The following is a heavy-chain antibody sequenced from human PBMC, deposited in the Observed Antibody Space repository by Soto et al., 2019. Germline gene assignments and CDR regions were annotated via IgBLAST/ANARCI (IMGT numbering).Heavy chain of an antibody. CDR2: ISAYNGNT. CDR3: ARDAELRYFDWLLRPGFDY. Sequence: ASVKVSCKASGYTFTSYGISWLRQSPGQGLEWMGWISAYNGNTNYAQKLQGRVTMTTDTSTSTAYMELRSLRSDDTAVYYCARDAELRYFDWLLRPGFDYWGQGTLVTVSS. D-gene: IGHD3-9*01. V-gene: IGHV1-18*04. J-gene: IGHJ4*02. CDR1: GYTFTSYG.